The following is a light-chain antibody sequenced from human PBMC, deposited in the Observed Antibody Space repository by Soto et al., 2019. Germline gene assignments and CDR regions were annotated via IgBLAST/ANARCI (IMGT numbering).Light chain of an antibody. J-gene: IGKJ2*01. CDR2: GAY. CDR1: QSVSSDY. V-gene: IGKV3-20*01. CDR3: QQYVVPPYT. Sequence: EIVLTQSPGTLSLSPGDGATLSCRASQSVSSDYLAWYQQKPGQAPGLLIYGAYHRATGIPHRFSGSGSGTDFTLTISRLEPEDFAVYYCQQYVVPPYTFGQGTKLDI.